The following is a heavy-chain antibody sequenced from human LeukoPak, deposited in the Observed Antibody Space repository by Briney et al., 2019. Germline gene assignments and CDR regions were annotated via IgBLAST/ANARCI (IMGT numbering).Heavy chain of an antibody. D-gene: IGHD2-2*01. J-gene: IGHJ3*02. CDR1: GFTFSSYW. CDR3: ARPLVSSTNQGSDAFDI. CDR2: INSDGSST. Sequence: PGGSLRLSCAASGFTFSSYWMHWVRQAPGKGLVWVSRINSDGSSTSYADSVKGRFTISRDNAKNTLYLQMNSLRAEDTAVYYCARPLVSSTNQGSDAFDIWGQGTMVTVSS. V-gene: IGHV3-74*01.